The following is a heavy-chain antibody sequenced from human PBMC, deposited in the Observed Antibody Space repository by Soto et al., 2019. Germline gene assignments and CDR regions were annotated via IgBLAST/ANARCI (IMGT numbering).Heavy chain of an antibody. CDR1: GFTFSDYY. J-gene: IGHJ4*01. CDR3: ARGRGPAADYFHF. V-gene: IGHV3-11*05. CDR2: ISSSTSHT. D-gene: IGHD2-2*01. Sequence: QVQLVESGGGLVKPGGSLRLSCAVSGFTFSDYYMTWIRQAPGKGLEWVSYISSSTSHTNYADSVKGRFTISRDNAKNSLFLQMNSLRAEDTDVYYCARGRGPAADYFHFWAHGTLVTVSS.